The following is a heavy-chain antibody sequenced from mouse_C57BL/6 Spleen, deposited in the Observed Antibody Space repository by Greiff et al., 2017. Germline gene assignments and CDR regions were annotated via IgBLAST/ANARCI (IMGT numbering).Heavy chain of an antibody. CDR2: INPSSGYT. Sequence: LQESGAELARPGASVKMSCKASGYTFTSYTMHWVKQRPGQGLEWIGYINPSSGYTKYNQKFKDKATLTADKSSSTAYMQLSSLTSEDSAVYYCARYYDYDRYFDVWGTGTTVTVSS. J-gene: IGHJ1*03. D-gene: IGHD2-4*01. V-gene: IGHV1-4*01. CDR1: GYTFTSYT. CDR3: ARYYDYDRYFDV.